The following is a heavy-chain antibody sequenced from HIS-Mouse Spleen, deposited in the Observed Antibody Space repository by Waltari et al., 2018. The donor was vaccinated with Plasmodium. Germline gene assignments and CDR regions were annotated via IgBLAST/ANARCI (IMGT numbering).Heavy chain of an antibody. CDR3: ASSWYWYFDL. Sequence: EVQLVESGGGLVQPGGYLRLSGAALGFTFSSYWMSWVRQVPGKGLEWVANIKQDGSEKYYVDSVKGRFTISRDNAKNSLYLQMNSLRAEDTAVYYCASSWYWYFDLWGRGTLVTVSS. CDR2: IKQDGSEK. J-gene: IGHJ2*01. D-gene: IGHD6-13*01. V-gene: IGHV3-7*01. CDR1: GFTFSSYW.